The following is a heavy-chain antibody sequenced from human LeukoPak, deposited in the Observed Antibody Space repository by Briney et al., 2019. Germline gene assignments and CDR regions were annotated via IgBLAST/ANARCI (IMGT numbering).Heavy chain of an antibody. V-gene: IGHV3-48*03. CDR1: GFTFSSYE. D-gene: IGHD3-10*01. Sequence: GGSLRLSCAASGFTFSSYEMNWVRQAPGKGLEGGSYISSSGSTKYYADSVKGRFTISRDNAKNSLYLQMNSLRAEDTAVYYCAREFRGVTRYFDYWGQGTLVTVSS. CDR2: ISSSGSTK. J-gene: IGHJ4*02. CDR3: AREFRGVTRYFDY.